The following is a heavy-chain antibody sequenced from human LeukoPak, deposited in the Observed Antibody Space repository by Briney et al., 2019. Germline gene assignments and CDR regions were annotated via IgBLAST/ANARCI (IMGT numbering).Heavy chain of an antibody. V-gene: IGHV3-30*02. CDR2: IRLDGNNQ. Sequence: PGGSLRLSCAASGFTFSAHGMHWVCQAPGKGLEWVAYIRLDGNNQQYVDSAKGRFTISRDNSKNMLYLQVNSLRVEDTAVYYCAIDFWSGYSDYWGEGTLVTVSS. CDR3: AIDFWSGYSDY. D-gene: IGHD3-3*01. CDR1: GFTFSAHG. J-gene: IGHJ4*02.